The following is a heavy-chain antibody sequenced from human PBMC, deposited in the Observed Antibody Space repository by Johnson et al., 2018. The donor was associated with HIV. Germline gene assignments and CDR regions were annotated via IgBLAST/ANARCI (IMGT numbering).Heavy chain of an antibody. Sequence: VQLVESGGGLVQPGRSLRLSCEASGFTFAHYAMHWVRQAPGKGLEWVSSISWNSGSIGYADSVRGRFTISRDNAKNSLYLQMNSLKTEDTAIYSCTTDLAAVGSGAFDIWGQGTMVTVSS. CDR1: GFTFAHYA. CDR3: TTDLAAVGSGAFDI. J-gene: IGHJ3*02. V-gene: IGHV3-9*01. D-gene: IGHD6-13*01. CDR2: ISWNSGSI.